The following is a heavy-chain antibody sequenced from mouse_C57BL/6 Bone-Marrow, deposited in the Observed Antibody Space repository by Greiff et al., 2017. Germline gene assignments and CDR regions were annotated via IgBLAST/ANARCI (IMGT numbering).Heavy chain of an antibody. D-gene: IGHD1-1*01. J-gene: IGHJ3*01. Sequence: VQLQQSGAELARPGASVKLSCKASGYTFTSYGISWVKQRTGQGLEWIGEIYPRSGNTYYNEKFKGKATLTADKSSSTAYMELRSLTSEDSAVYFCARLTYYYGSSYVAWCAYWGQGTLVTVSA. CDR2: IYPRSGNT. CDR1: GYTFTSYG. CDR3: ARLTYYYGSSYVAWCAY. V-gene: IGHV1-81*01.